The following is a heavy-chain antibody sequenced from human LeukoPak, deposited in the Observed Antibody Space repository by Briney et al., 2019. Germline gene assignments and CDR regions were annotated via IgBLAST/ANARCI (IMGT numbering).Heavy chain of an antibody. D-gene: IGHD3/OR15-3a*01. CDR1: GFTFSSYA. V-gene: IGHV3-7*01. Sequence: PGGSLRLSCAASGFTFSSYAMSWVRQAPGKGLEWVANIKQDGSEKYYVDSVKGRFTISRDNAKNSLYLQMNSLRAEDTAVYYCARGGGTGYNNWFDPWGQGTLVTVSS. CDR2: IKQDGSEK. CDR3: ARGGGTGYNNWFDP. J-gene: IGHJ5*02.